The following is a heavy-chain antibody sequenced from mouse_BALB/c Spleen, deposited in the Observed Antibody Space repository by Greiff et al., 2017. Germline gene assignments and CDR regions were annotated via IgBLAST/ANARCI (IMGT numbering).Heavy chain of an antibody. V-gene: IGHV3-2*02. Sequence: DVKLQESGPGLVKPSQSLSLTCTVTGYSITSDYAWNWIRQFPGNKLEWMGYISYSGSTSYNPSLKSRISITRDTSKNQFFLQLNSVTTEDTATYYCARGGPDSSGSWFAYWGQGTLVTVSA. J-gene: IGHJ3*01. CDR2: ISYSGST. D-gene: IGHD3-2*01. CDR1: GYSITSDYA. CDR3: ARGGPDSSGSWFAY.